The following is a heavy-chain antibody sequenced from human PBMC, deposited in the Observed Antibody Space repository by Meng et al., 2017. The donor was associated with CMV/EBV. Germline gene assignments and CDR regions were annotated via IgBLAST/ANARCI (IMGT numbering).Heavy chain of an antibody. CDR2: INSDGSST. Sequence: GGSLRLSCAASGFTFSSYWMHWVRQAPGKGLVWVSRINSDGSSTSYADSVKGRFTISRDNAKNTLYLQMNSLRAEDTAVYYCAREDIVVVPAAIRDYYYYYGMDVWGQGTTVTVSS. D-gene: IGHD2-2*02. J-gene: IGHJ6*02. CDR1: GFTFSSYW. CDR3: AREDIVVVPAAIRDYYYYYGMDV. V-gene: IGHV3-74*01.